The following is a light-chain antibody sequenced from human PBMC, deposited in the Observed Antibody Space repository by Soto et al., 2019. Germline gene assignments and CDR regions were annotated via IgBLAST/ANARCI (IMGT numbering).Light chain of an antibody. CDR3: HQRQSWPRT. V-gene: IGKV3-20*01. Sequence: ELVLTQSPGTLSLSLWERATLSCRPSQSVSNNFLAWYQQKPGQAPRLLIYGASSRATGIPDRFSASGSGTDFTLTISDVQAEDFALYYCHQRQSWPRTFGQGTKVDIK. CDR2: GAS. J-gene: IGKJ1*01. CDR1: QSVSNNF.